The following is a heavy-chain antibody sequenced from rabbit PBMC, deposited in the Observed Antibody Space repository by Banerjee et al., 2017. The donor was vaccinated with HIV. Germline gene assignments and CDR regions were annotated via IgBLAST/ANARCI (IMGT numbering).Heavy chain of an antibody. J-gene: IGHJ4*01. CDR3: GRETRYSNFNL. CDR1: GFSFSSSYW. D-gene: IGHD1-1*01. Sequence: QEQLEESGGDLVKPEGSLTLTCTASGFSFSSSYWICWVRQAPGKGLEWIGCIYTGSSNTYYANWAKGRFTISETSSTSVTLQMTSLTAADTATYFCGRETRYSNFNLWGPGTLVTVS. CDR2: IYTGSSNT. V-gene: IGHV1S45*01.